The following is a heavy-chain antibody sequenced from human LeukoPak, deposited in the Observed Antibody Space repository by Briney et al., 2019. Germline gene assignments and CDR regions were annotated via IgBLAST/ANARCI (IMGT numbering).Heavy chain of an antibody. J-gene: IGHJ6*03. CDR1: GFTLADLS. CDR2: FDRKNGDT. D-gene: IGHD2-2*01. Sequence: GASVKVSCKGSGFTLADLSMHWVRQAPGKGLGWVGGFDRKNGDTIYAQRFRGRVTLTEDTSTGTAYMDLSSLSADDTAVYYCATGVFCATTTCPGYQHYYYFMDVWGKGTTVTVSS. CDR3: ATGVFCATTTCPGYQHYYYFMDV. V-gene: IGHV1-24*01.